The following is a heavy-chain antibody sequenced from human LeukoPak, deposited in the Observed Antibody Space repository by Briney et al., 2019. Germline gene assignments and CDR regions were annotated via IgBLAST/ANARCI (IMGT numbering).Heavy chain of an antibody. Sequence: SETLSLTCTVSGGSISGYYWSWIRQPAGKGPEWIGRIYTSGSTKYNPSLKGRVTMSLDTSKNQFSPKLSSVTAADTAVYYCARCNFGSDYFSNWGQGTLVTVSS. V-gene: IGHV4-4*07. CDR1: GGSISGYY. J-gene: IGHJ4*02. CDR2: IYTSGST. CDR3: ARCNFGSDYFSN. D-gene: IGHD2/OR15-2a*01.